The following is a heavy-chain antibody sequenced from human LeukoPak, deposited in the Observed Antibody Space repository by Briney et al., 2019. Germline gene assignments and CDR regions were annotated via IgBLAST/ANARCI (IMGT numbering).Heavy chain of an antibody. CDR1: GGSISSYY. CDR3: AVYYEGFVDY. Sequence: SETLSLTCTVSGGSISSYYWSWIRQPPGKGLEWIGYIYYSGSTNYNPSLKSRVTISVDTSKNQFSLKLSSVTAADTAVYYCAVYYEGFVDYWGQGTLVTVSS. V-gene: IGHV4-59*08. D-gene: IGHD1-26*01. J-gene: IGHJ4*02. CDR2: IYYSGST.